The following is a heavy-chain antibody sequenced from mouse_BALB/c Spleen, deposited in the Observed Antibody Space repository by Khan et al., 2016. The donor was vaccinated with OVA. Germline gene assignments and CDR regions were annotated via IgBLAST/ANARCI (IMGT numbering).Heavy chain of an antibody. Sequence: EVELVESGPGLVTPSQSLSLTCTVTGYSITSGYGWNWIRQFPGNKLEWMGYISYSGSTNYNPSLTSLISIKRDSSKHQFFLQLNSVTTEDTATYYCARTASMKYWGQGTTLTVSS. CDR2: ISYSGST. D-gene: IGHD2-10*02. J-gene: IGHJ2*01. V-gene: IGHV3-2*02. CDR1: GYSITSGYG. CDR3: ARTASMKY.